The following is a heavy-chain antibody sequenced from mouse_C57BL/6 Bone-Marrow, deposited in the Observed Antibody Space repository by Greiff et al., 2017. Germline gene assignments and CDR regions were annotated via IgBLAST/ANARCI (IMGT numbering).Heavy chain of an antibody. J-gene: IGHJ2*01. CDR1: GFTFSSYG. V-gene: IGHV5-6*02. Sequence: DVHLVESGGDLVKPGGSLKLSCAASGFTFSSYGMSWVRQTPDKRLEWVATISSGGSYTYYPDSVKGRFTISRDNAKNTLYLQMSSLKSEDTAMYYCARRLLRYYFDYWGQGTTLTVSS. CDR3: ARRLLRYYFDY. CDR2: ISSGGSYT. D-gene: IGHD1-1*01.